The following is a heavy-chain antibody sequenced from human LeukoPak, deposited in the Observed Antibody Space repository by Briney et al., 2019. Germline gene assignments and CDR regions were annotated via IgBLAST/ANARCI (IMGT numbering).Heavy chain of an antibody. CDR1: GFTFSSYA. CDR3: ATKTSYGDRYFDY. J-gene: IGHJ4*02. Sequence: GGSLRLSCAVSGFTFSSYAMSWVRQAPGKGLEWLSAISPTTGTTFYADSVKGRFTISRDNSKNTLYLQMNSLRAEDTAIYYCATKTSYGDRYFDYWGQGTLVTVSS. D-gene: IGHD4-17*01. V-gene: IGHV3-23*01. CDR2: ISPTTGTT.